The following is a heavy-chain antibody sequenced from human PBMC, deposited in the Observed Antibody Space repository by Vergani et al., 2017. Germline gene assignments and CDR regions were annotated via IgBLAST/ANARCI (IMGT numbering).Heavy chain of an antibody. J-gene: IGHJ6*02. V-gene: IGHV3-21*01. CDR2: ISSSSSYI. CDR1: GFTFSSHS. D-gene: IGHD2-2*01. Sequence: EVQLVESGGGLVKPGGSLRLSCAASGFTFSSHSMNWVRQASGKGLEWVSSISSSSSYIYYADSVKGRFTISRDNAKNSLYLQMNSLRAEDTAVYYCARAGGLVVPAAMPGDYYYGMDVWGQGTTVTVSS. CDR3: ARAGGLVVPAAMPGDYYYGMDV.